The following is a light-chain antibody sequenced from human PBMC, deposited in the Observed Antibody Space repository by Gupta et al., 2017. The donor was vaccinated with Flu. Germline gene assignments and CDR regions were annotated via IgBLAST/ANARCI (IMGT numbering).Light chain of an antibody. CDR3: HQDVTSPG. CDR1: QTVSSSY. J-gene: IGKJ1*01. V-gene: IGKV3-20*01. Sequence: EIVLTQSPGTLSLSPGEGATLSCRASQTVSSSYLAWYQQKPGQAPRLIIYGASNRATGIPDRFGGRGYGKDFTLTSSRREPEDFAVYYVHQDVTSPGFGQGTKVEIK. CDR2: GAS.